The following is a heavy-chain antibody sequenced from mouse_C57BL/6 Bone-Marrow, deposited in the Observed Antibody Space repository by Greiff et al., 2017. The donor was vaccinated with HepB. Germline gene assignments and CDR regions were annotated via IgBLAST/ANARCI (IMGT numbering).Heavy chain of an antibody. D-gene: IGHD2-5*01. CDR2: IDPSDSET. Sequence: VQLQQSGAELVRPGSSVKLSCKASGYTFTSYWMHWVKQRPIQGLEWIGNIDPSDSETHYNQKFKDKATLTVDKSSSTAYMQLSSLTSEDSAVYYCARSGYSNYLAWFAYWGQGTLVTVSA. CDR1: GYTFTSYW. V-gene: IGHV1-52*01. CDR3: ARSGYSNYLAWFAY. J-gene: IGHJ3*01.